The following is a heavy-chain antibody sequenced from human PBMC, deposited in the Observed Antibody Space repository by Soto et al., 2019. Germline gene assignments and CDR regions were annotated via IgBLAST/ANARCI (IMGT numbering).Heavy chain of an antibody. J-gene: IGHJ5*02. V-gene: IGHV4-30-4*01. CDR2: IYYSGST. CDR3: ARDRDSGSWYWFDP. Sequence: PSETLSLTCTVSGGSISSGDYYWSWIRQPPGKGLEWIGYIYYSGSTYYKPSLKSRVTISVDTSKNQFSLKLSSVTAADTAVYYCARDRDSGSWYWFDPWGQGTLVNVSS. D-gene: IGHD6-13*01. CDR1: GGSISSGDYY.